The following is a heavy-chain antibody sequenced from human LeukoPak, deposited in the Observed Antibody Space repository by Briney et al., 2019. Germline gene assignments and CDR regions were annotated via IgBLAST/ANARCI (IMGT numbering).Heavy chain of an antibody. CDR2: ITSSSSYI. CDR1: GFTFSSYT. J-gene: IGHJ4*02. Sequence: GGSLRLSCTASGFTFSSYTMNWVRQAPGKGLEWVSSITSSSSYIYYADSVKGRFTISRDDAKNSVYLQMNSLRAEDTAVYYCARDKEGELLLDYWGQGTQVTASS. V-gene: IGHV3-21*01. D-gene: IGHD1-26*01. CDR3: ARDKEGELLLDY.